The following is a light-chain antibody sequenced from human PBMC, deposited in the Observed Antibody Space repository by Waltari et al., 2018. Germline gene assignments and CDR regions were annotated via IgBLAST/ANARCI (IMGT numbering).Light chain of an antibody. CDR2: EVS. CDR1: DSDVGAYDF. Sequence: QSALTQPASVSGSPGQSITISCSGTDSDVGAYDFVPWYQQHPGKAPHLIIYEVSNRPSGISNRFSASKSGNTASLTISGLQAEDEADYYCSSYTTSSAPGVFGTGTRVTVL. CDR3: SSYTTSSAPGV. J-gene: IGLJ1*01. V-gene: IGLV2-14*01.